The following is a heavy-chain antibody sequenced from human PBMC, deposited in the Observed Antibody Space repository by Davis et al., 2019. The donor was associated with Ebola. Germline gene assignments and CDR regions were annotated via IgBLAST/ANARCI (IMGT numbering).Heavy chain of an antibody. CDR2: IYTSGST. J-gene: IGHJ6*02. CDR1: GGSINDYY. V-gene: IGHV4-4*07. CDR3: AREGNYYYNAMDV. Sequence: PGGSLRLSCTVSGGSINDYYWSWIRQPAGKGLEWIGRIYTSGSTNYNPSLKSRVTMTVNTSKNQFSLKLSSVTAADTAVYYCAREGNYYYNAMDVWGQGTTITVSS.